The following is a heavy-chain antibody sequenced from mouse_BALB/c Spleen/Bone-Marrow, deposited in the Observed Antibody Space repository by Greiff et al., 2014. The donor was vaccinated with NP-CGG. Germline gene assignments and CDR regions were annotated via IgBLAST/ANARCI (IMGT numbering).Heavy chain of an antibody. CDR2: INPGSGGT. V-gene: IGHV1-54*01. J-gene: IGHJ4*01. CDR3: KRWDYAMDY. Sequence: VQLQQPGAELVRPGTSVKVSCKASGYSFTNYLIEWVKQRPGQGLEWIGVINPGSGGTNYNEKFKGKATLTADKSSSNAYMQLRRLTSDDSADYFGKRWDYAMDYWGQGTSVTVSS. CDR1: GYSFTNYL.